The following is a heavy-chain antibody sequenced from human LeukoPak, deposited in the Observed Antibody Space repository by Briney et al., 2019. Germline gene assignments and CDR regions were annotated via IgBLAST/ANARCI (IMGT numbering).Heavy chain of an antibody. CDR3: ARDFGSYYQYYFDY. Sequence: GGSLRLSCAASGFTFSSYSMNWVRQAPGKGLEWVSSISSSSSYIYYADSVKGRFTISRDNAKNSLYLQMNSLRAEDTAVYYCARDFGSYYQYYFDYWGQGTLVTVSS. V-gene: IGHV3-21*01. CDR2: ISSSSSYI. J-gene: IGHJ4*02. D-gene: IGHD3-10*01. CDR1: GFTFSSYS.